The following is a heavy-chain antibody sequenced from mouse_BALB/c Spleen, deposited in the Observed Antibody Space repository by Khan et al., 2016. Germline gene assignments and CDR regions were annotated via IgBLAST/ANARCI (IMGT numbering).Heavy chain of an antibody. Sequence: EVQLQESGPGLVKPSQSLSLTCTVTGYSLTSDYAWNWIRQFPGNKLEWMGYISYSGSTSYNPSLKSRISITRYTSKNQFFLQLTSVTTEDTATYYCARDYYGSSFFDYWGQGTLVTVSA. J-gene: IGHJ3*01. D-gene: IGHD1-1*01. CDR2: ISYSGST. V-gene: IGHV3-2*02. CDR3: ARDYYGSSFFDY. CDR1: GYSLTSDYA.